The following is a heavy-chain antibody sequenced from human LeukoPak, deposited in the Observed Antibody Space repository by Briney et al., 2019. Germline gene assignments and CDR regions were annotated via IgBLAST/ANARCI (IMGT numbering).Heavy chain of an antibody. CDR1: GFTFSSYS. J-gene: IGHJ4*02. CDR2: ISSGSSYI. D-gene: IGHD1-26*01. CDR3: ARVLGIRSYLVD. Sequence: PWGSLRLSCAASGFTFSSYSMNWVRQAPGKGLEWVSSISSGSSYIYYADSVKGRFTISRDSAKNSLYLQMNSLRAEDTAVYYCARVLGIRSYLVDWGQGTLVSVSS. V-gene: IGHV3-21*01.